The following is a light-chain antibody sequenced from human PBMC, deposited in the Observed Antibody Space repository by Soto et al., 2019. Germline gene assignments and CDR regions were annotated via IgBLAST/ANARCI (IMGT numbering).Light chain of an antibody. Sequence: DLQMTQSPSSLSASVGDRVTITCRASQGVSNELAWFQQKPGKAPKSLIYDTSILQSGVPSRFSATGSGTDFTLTVSSLQSEDFATYYCQQYNSHPFTFGPGTKVEMK. CDR3: QQYNSHPFT. CDR2: DTS. V-gene: IGKV1-16*01. J-gene: IGKJ3*01. CDR1: QGVSNE.